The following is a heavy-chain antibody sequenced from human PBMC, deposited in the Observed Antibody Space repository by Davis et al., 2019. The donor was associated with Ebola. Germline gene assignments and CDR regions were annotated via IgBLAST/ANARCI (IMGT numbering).Heavy chain of an antibody. V-gene: IGHV1-18*01. Sequence: ASVKVSCKASGYTLNSHGISWVRQAPGQGLEWMAWISAYNGHTNYAQKFQGRLTLTTDTSTSTVYMELRSLTSDDTAEYYCARGRNGGWDFDYWGQGTLVTVSS. J-gene: IGHJ4*02. CDR2: ISAYNGHT. D-gene: IGHD6-19*01. CDR1: GYTLNSHG. CDR3: ARGRNGGWDFDY.